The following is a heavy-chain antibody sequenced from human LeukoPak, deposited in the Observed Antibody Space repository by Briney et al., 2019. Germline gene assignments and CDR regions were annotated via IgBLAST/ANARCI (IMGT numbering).Heavy chain of an antibody. Sequence: GSLRLSCAASGFTFSSYAMSWVRQAPGKGLEWIGEINHSGSTNYNPSLKSRVTISVDTSKNQYSLKLSSVTAADTAVYYCARRDKTRSSRTAFDYWGQGTLVTVSS. D-gene: IGHD6-6*01. CDR2: INHSGST. CDR3: ARRDKTRSSRTAFDY. J-gene: IGHJ4*02. CDR1: GFTFSSYA. V-gene: IGHV4-34*01.